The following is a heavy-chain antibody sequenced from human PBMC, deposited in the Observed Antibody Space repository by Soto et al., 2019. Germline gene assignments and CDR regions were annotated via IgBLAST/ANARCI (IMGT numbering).Heavy chain of an antibody. CDR3: ARYCTSLLLWFGESQPIPGY. CDR1: GYTLTSYG. D-gene: IGHD3-10*01. J-gene: IGHJ4*02. V-gene: IGHV1-18*01. CDR2: ISAYNGNT. Sequence: GASVKVSCKASGYTLTSYGISWVRQAPGQGLEWMGWISAYNGNTNYAQKLQGRVTMTTDTSTSTAYMELRSLRSDDTAVYYCARYCTSLLLWFGESQPIPGYWGQGTLVTVSS.